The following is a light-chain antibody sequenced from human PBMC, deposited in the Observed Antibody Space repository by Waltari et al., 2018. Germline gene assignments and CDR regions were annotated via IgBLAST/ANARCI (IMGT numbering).Light chain of an antibody. V-gene: IGKV3-20*01. CDR1: QSVGRTF. CDR2: GAS. Sequence: EIALTQSPGTLSLSPGERDALSCRACQSVGRTFAWYQHKPGQAPRLLIYGASNTAHDIPYRFSGSGSGTDLRLSISGLEPEGYSVYYCQHYVRWPATFGQGTKVEIK. J-gene: IGKJ1*01. CDR3: QHYVRWPAT.